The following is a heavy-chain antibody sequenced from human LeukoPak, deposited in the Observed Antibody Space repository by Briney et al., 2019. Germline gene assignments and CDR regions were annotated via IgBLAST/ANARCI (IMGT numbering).Heavy chain of an antibody. V-gene: IGHV4-34*01. CDR1: GGSLSGYY. Sequence: PSETLSPTCAVFGGSLSGYYWNWIRQPPGKGLEWIGEIDHSGITTSNPSLKSRVNMSVDTTKNQFSLQLSSLTAAHTAVTYCAKAGCSGSFQTYYYMDVWGKGTTVTISS. J-gene: IGHJ6*03. D-gene: IGHD3-10*02. CDR3: AKAGCSGSFQTYYYMDV. CDR2: IDHSGIT.